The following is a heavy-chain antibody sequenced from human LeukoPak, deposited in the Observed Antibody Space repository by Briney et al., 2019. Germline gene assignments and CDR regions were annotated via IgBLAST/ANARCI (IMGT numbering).Heavy chain of an antibody. CDR3: ARDLSGEGY. J-gene: IGHJ4*02. CDR1: GFTFSSYS. Sequence: GGSLRLSCAASGFTFSSYSMNWVRQAPGKGLEWVSYISGSSSSIYYADSVKGRFTISRDNAKNSLYLRMNSLRAEDTAVYYCARDLSGEGYWGQGTLVTVSS. D-gene: IGHD7-27*01. V-gene: IGHV3-48*01. CDR2: ISGSSSSI.